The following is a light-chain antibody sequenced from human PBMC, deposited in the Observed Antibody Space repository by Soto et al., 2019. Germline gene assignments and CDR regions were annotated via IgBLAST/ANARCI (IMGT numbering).Light chain of an antibody. Sequence: QSVLTQPASVSGSPGQSITISCTGTSSDVGGYNYVSWYQQHPGKAPKLMIYDVSNRPSGVSNRFSGSKSGNTASLTISGLHADYEADYYCSSYTSSSTHNYVFGTGTKVTVL. J-gene: IGLJ1*01. V-gene: IGLV2-14*01. CDR3: SSYTSSSTHNYV. CDR2: DVS. CDR1: SSDVGGYNY.